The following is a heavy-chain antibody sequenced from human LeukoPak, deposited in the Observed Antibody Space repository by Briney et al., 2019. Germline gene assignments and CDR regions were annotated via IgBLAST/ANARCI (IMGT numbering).Heavy chain of an antibody. V-gene: IGHV4-34*01. CDR2: INHSGST. D-gene: IGHD5-18*01. J-gene: IGHJ4*02. Sequence: PSETLSLTCTVSGGSISGYYWSWIRQPPGKGLEWIGEINHSGSTNYNPSLKSRVTISVDTSKNQFSLKLSSVTAADTAVYYCARLLGEEQVDTAMVTLGDSIDISNYFDYWGQGTLVTVSS. CDR1: GGSISGYY. CDR3: ARLLGEEQVDTAMVTLGDSIDISNYFDY.